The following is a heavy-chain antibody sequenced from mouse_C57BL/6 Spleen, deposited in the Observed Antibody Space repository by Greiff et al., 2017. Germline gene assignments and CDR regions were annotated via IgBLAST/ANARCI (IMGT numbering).Heavy chain of an antibody. Sequence: EVQLQESGPELVKPGASVKMSCKASGYTFTDYNMHWVKQSHGKSLEWIGYINPNNGGSNYNQKFKGKATLTVNKSSSTAYMDLRSLTSEDSAVYYCARSGANWDFDYWGQGTTLTVSS. J-gene: IGHJ2*01. D-gene: IGHD4-1*01. CDR2: INPNNGGS. CDR1: GYTFTDYN. V-gene: IGHV1-22*01. CDR3: ARSGANWDFDY.